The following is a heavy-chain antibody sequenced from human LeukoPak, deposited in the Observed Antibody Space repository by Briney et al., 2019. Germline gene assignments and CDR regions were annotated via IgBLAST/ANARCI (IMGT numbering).Heavy chain of an antibody. CDR3: VRDSTYYYDSSGYYSVFDY. J-gene: IGHJ4*02. D-gene: IGHD3-22*01. CDR2: TYYRSTWYN. Sequence: SQTLSLTCGISGDSVSSNSGAWNWIRQSPSRGLEWLGRTYYRSTWYNDYAVSMKSRITINPDTSKNQFSPHLNSVTPEDTAVYYCVRDSTYYYDSSGYYSVFDYWGQGTLVTVSS. V-gene: IGHV6-1*01. CDR1: GDSVSSNSGA.